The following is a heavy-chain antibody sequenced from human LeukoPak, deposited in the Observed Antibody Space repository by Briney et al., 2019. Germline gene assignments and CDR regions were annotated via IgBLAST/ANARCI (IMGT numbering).Heavy chain of an antibody. V-gene: IGHV3-23*01. CDR3: AKSSYYDSSGYYYVSPLDY. J-gene: IGHJ4*02. CDR2: ISGSGGST. Sequence: GGSLRLSCAASGFTFDDYGMSWVRQAPGKGLEWVSAISGSGGSTYYADSVKGRFTISRDNSKNTLYLKMNSLRAEDTAVYYCAKSSYYDSSGYYYVSPLDYWGQGTLVTVSS. CDR1: GFTFDDYG. D-gene: IGHD3-22*01.